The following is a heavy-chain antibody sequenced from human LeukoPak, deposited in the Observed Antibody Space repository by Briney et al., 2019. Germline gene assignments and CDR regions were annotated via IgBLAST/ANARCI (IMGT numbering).Heavy chain of an antibody. J-gene: IGHJ4*02. CDR2: ISWNSGSI. CDR1: GLTFSSHW. CDR3: AKDMGYGDCFDY. D-gene: IGHD4-17*01. Sequence: GGSLRLSCAASGLTFSSHWMHWVRQAPGKGLEWVSGISWNSGSIGYADSVKGRFTISRDNAKNSLYLQMNSLRAKDTALYYCAKDMGYGDCFDYWGQGTLVTVSS. V-gene: IGHV3-9*01.